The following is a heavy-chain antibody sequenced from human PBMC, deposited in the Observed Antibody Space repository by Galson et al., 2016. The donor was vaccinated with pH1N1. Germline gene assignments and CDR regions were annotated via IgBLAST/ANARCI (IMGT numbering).Heavy chain of an antibody. CDR2: IYPGDSDT. D-gene: IGHD3-16*01. CDR3: ARLPYSYDYPDY. V-gene: IGHV5-51*03. Sequence: QSGAEVKKPGESLKISCQGSEYRFDKHWIAWVRQMPGKGLECMGIIYPGDSDTRYSPSFQGLVTISADKSIGTAYLQWSSLKASDSAMYFCARLPYSYDYPDYWGQGTLVTVSS. J-gene: IGHJ4*02. CDR1: EYRFDKHW.